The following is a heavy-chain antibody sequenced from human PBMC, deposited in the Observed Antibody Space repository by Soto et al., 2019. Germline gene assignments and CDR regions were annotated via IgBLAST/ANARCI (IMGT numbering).Heavy chain of an antibody. Sequence: GGSLRLSCAASGFTFSDHYMDWVRQAPGKGLEWVGRTRNKANSYTTEYAASVKGRFTISRDDSKNSLYLQMNSLKTEDTAVYYCARYTVTTGGFDYWGQGTLVTVSS. CDR3: ARYTVTTGGFDY. CDR2: TRNKANSYTT. V-gene: IGHV3-72*01. J-gene: IGHJ4*02. CDR1: GFTFSDHY. D-gene: IGHD4-17*01.